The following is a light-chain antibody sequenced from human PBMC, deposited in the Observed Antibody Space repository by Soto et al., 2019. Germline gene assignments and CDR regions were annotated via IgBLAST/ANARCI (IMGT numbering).Light chain of an antibody. J-gene: IGKJ4*01. CDR1: QIVSSY. CDR3: QQRSDWPLT. V-gene: IGKV3-11*01. Sequence: EIVLTQSPATLSLSPGERATLSCRASQIVSSYLAWHQQKPGQTPRLLIYDASNRATGIPARFSGSGSGTDFPLTISSLEPEDFAVYYCQQRSDWPLTFGGGTKVDIK. CDR2: DAS.